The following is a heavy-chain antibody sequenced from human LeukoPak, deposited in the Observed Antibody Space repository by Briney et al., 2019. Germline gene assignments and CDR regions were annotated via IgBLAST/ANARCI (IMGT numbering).Heavy chain of an antibody. V-gene: IGHV1-2*02. CDR3: ARDPPGARAFDI. J-gene: IGHJ3*02. CDR2: INPNSGGT. CDR1: GYTFTGYY. Sequence: ASVKVSCKASGYTFTGYYMHWVRQAPGQGLEWMGWINPNSGGTNYAQKFQGRVTITVDKSTSTAYMELSSLRSEDTAVYYCARDPPGARAFDIWGQGTMVTVSS. D-gene: IGHD6-6*01.